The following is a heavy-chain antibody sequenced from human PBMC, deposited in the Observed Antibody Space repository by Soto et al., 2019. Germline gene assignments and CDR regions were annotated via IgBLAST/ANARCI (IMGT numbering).Heavy chain of an antibody. Sequence: PSETLSLTCTVSGGSISDYYWSWIRQPPGKGLEWIGNRYYSGSTNYNPSLRSRVTIAVDTSKNQVSLKLSSVTAADTAVYYCARGPRYCGGDCHSGSRYYGMDVWGQGTTVTVSS. J-gene: IGHJ6*02. D-gene: IGHD2-21*02. CDR3: ARGPRYCGGDCHSGSRYYGMDV. CDR1: GGSISDYY. V-gene: IGHV4-59*01. CDR2: RYYSGST.